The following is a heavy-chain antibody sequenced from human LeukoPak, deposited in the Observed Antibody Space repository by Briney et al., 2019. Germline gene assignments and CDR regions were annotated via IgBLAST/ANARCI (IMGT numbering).Heavy chain of an antibody. CDR1: GFTFSSYA. V-gene: IGHV3-23*01. CDR2: ISGSGGST. D-gene: IGHD3-3*01. CDR3: AKGSIADYDFWSGYYSHYFDY. Sequence: GGSLRLSCAASGFTFSSYAMSWVRQAPGKGLEWASAISGSGGSTYYADSVKGRFPISRDNSKNTLYLQMNSLRAEDTAVYYCAKGSIADYDFWSGYYSHYFDYWGQGTLVTVSS. J-gene: IGHJ4*02.